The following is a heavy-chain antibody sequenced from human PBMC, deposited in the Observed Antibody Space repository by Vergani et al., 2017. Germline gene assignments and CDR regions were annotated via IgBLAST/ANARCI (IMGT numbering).Heavy chain of an antibody. V-gene: IGHV1-2*02. Sequence: QVQLVRSGAEVKKPGSSVKVSCKASGYTFTGYYMHWVRQAPGQGLEWMGWITPNSGGTNYAQKFQGRVTMTRDTSISTAYMELSRLRSDDTAVYYCARCLLWFGEVFDPWGQGTLVTVSS. CDR3: ARCLLWFGEVFDP. CDR1: GYTFTGYY. D-gene: IGHD3-10*01. CDR2: ITPNSGGT. J-gene: IGHJ5*02.